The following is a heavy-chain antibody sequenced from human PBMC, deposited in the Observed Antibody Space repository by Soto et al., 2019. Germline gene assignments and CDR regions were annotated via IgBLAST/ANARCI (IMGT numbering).Heavy chain of an antibody. Sequence: SETLSLTCTVSGGSISSYYWSWIRQPPGKGLEWIGYSYYSGSTNYNPSLKSRVTISVDTSKNQFSLKLSSVTAADTAVYYCASLSSGYYYYYYGMDVWGQGTTVTVSS. J-gene: IGHJ6*02. CDR2: SYYSGST. CDR1: GGSISSYY. D-gene: IGHD3-22*01. CDR3: ASLSSGYYYYYYGMDV. V-gene: IGHV4-59*08.